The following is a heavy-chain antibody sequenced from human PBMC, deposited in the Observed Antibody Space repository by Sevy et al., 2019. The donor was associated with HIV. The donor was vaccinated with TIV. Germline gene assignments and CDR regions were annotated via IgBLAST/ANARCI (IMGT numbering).Heavy chain of an antibody. CDR1: GFTFNTYG. D-gene: IGHD4-4*01. CDR3: ARFFSNKWYFDY. Sequence: ASVKVSCKASGFTFNTYGFTWVRQAPGQGLEWMGWISGYNGNTKYSQKFQDRVTMTTDTSTTTVYMNLRSLRSDDMAVYYCARFFSNKWYFDYWGQGTLVTVSS. CDR2: ISGYNGNT. J-gene: IGHJ4*02. V-gene: IGHV1-18*03.